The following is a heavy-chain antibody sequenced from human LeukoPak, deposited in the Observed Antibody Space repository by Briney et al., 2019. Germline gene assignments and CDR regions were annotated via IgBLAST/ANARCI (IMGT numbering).Heavy chain of an antibody. Sequence: GRSLRLSCAASGFTFSTYGMNWVRQAPGKGLEWVAVVSYDGSNKYYADSVKGRFTISRDNSKNTLYLQMNSLRAEDAAIYYCATIGDRRTGELYRIDYWGQGTLVTVSS. J-gene: IGHJ4*02. CDR1: GFTFSTYG. D-gene: IGHD7-27*01. CDR2: VSYDGSNK. V-gene: IGHV3-30*19. CDR3: ATIGDRRTGELYRIDY.